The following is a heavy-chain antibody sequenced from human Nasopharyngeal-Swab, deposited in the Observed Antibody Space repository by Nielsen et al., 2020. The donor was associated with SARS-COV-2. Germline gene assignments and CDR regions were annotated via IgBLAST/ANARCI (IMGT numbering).Heavy chain of an antibody. Sequence: WIRQPPGKGLEYVSTISNNGVNTYYADSVKGRSTISRDNSKNTLYLQMSSLRAEDTAVYYCVKRGYSSSWYYFDYWGQGTLVTVSS. D-gene: IGHD6-13*01. CDR2: ISNNGVNT. V-gene: IGHV3-64D*06. CDR3: VKRGYSSSWYYFDY. J-gene: IGHJ4*02.